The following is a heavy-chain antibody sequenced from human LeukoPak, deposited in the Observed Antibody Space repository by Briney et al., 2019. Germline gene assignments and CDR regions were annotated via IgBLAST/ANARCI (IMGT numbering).Heavy chain of an antibody. V-gene: IGHV4-4*07. Sequence: SETLSLTCTVSGGSITPYYWSWVRQPTGRGLEWIGRIYASGSANYNSSLKSRVSMSVDTSKNQFSLNLSSVTAAGTAVYYCAREFRHSTGWSLYYFDRWGQGILVTVAS. CDR1: GGSITPYY. D-gene: IGHD2/OR15-2a*01. CDR3: AREFRHSTGWSLYYFDR. J-gene: IGHJ4*02. CDR2: IYASGSA.